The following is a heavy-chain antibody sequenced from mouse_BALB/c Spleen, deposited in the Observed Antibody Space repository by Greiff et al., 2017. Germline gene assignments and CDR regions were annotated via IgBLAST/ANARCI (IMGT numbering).Heavy chain of an antibody. CDR3: TREGYGYDQAMDY. CDR2: IYPGSGST. V-gene: IGHV1S22*01. J-gene: IGHJ4*01. CDR1: GYTFTSYW. Sequence: LKQPGSELVRPGASVKLSCKASGYTFTSYWMHWVKQSTGQGLEWIGNIYPGSGSTNYDEKFKSKATLTVDTSSSTAYMQLSSLTSEDSAVYYCTREGYGYDQAMDYWGQGTSVTVSS. D-gene: IGHD2-2*01.